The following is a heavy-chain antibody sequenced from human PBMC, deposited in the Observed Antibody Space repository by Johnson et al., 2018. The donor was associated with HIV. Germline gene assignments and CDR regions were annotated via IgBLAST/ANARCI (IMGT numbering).Heavy chain of an antibody. J-gene: IGHJ3*02. CDR3: AKETRDSRSAFDI. CDR1: GFSFSSYG. D-gene: IGHD3-22*01. Sequence: QVQLVESGGGVVQPGGSLRLSCAASGFSFSSYGIHWVRQAPGKGLAWVAFTQYDGSNKYYADSMKGRFTISSDNSKKTLYLQMNSLRPEDTAVYYCAKETRDSRSAFDIWGQGTMVTVSS. V-gene: IGHV3-30*02. CDR2: TQYDGSNK.